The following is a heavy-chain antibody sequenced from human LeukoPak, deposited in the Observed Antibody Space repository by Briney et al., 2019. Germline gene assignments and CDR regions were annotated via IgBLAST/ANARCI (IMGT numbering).Heavy chain of an antibody. V-gene: IGHV1-8*01. CDR2: MNPNSGNT. CDR1: GYTFTSHD. CDR3: ARPQYYGSGSYYFDY. Sequence: ASVKVSCKASGYTFTSHDINWVRQATGQGLEWMGWMNPNSGNTGYGQKFQGRVTMTRDTSISTAYMELRSLRSDDTAVYYCARPQYYGSGSYYFDYWGQGTLVTVSS. D-gene: IGHD3-10*01. J-gene: IGHJ4*02.